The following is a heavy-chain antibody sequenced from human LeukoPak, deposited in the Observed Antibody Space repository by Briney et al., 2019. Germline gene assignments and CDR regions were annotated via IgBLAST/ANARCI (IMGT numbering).Heavy chain of an antibody. D-gene: IGHD3-22*01. CDR1: GFTFSSYA. V-gene: IGHV3-23*01. J-gene: IGHJ4*02. Sequence: PGGSLRLSCAASGFTFSSYAMRWVRQAPGKGLEWVSAISGSGGSTYYADSVKGRFTISRDNSKNTLYLQMNSLRAEDTAVYYCAKPLYYYDSSGYYPFDYWGQGTLVTVSS. CDR2: ISGSGGST. CDR3: AKPLYYYDSSGYYPFDY.